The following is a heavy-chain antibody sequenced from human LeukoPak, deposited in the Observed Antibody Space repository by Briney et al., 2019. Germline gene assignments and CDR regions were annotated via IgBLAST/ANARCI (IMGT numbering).Heavy chain of an antibody. Sequence: GGSLRLSCAASGFTFSSYAMSWVRQAPGKGLEWVSGISGSDGSTYYADSVKGRFTISRDNSKNTLYLQMNSPRAEDTAVYYCARAGSIRFDYWGQGTLVTVSS. CDR3: ARAGSIRFDY. J-gene: IGHJ4*02. V-gene: IGHV3-23*01. D-gene: IGHD1-26*01. CDR1: GFTFSSYA. CDR2: ISGSDGST.